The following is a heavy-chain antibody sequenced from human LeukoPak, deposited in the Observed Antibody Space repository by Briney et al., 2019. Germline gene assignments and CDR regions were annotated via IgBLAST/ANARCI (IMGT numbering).Heavy chain of an antibody. CDR3: ARDVDHELTPRSTSCYRQDY. V-gene: IGHV3-7*01. J-gene: IGHJ4*02. CDR1: GFTFSSYW. D-gene: IGHD2-2*01. CDR2: IKQDGSEK. Sequence: GGSLGLSCAASGFTFSSYWMSWVRQAPGKGLEWVANIKQDGSEKYYVDSVKGRFTISRDNAKNSLYLQMNSLRAEDTAVYYCARDVDHELTPRSTSCYRQDYWGQGTLVTVSS.